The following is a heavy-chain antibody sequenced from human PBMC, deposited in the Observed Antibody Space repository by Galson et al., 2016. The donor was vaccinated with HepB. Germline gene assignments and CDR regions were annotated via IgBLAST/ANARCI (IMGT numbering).Heavy chain of an antibody. V-gene: IGHV3-33*06. CDR1: GFAFSTFG. D-gene: IGHD2-2*01. CDR3: AKGLAYCSGTSCLSYSDSPGGGMDV. Sequence: SLRLSCAASGFAFSTFGTHWVRQAPGKGLEWLAVIWYDGNNKYYLNSVKGRFTISRDNSKNMLYLQLSSLRVEDTAVYYCAKGLAYCSGTSCLSYSDSPGGGMDVWGQGTTVTVSS. J-gene: IGHJ6*02. CDR2: IWYDGNNK.